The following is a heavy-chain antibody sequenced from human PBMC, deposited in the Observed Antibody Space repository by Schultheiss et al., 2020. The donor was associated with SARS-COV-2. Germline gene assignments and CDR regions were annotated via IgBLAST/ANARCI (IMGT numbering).Heavy chain of an antibody. D-gene: IGHD3-10*01. CDR2: IRSKANSYAT. J-gene: IGHJ4*02. CDR1: GFTFSGSA. V-gene: IGHV3-73*01. CDR3: TAGTSTDY. Sequence: GALRLSCAASGFTFSGSAMHWVRQASGKGLECVGRIRSKANSYATAYAASVKGRFTISRDDSKNTAYLQMNSLKTEDTAVYYCTAGTSTDYWGQGTLVTVSS.